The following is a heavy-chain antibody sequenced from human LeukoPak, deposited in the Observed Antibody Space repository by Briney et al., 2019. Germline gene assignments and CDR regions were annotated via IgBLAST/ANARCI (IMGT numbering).Heavy chain of an antibody. CDR2: LYYSGST. V-gene: IGHV4-39*01. CDR1: GGSISSTSYY. D-gene: IGHD6-6*01. J-gene: IGHJ4*02. Sequence: SETLSLTCTVSGGSISSTSYYWGWVRQPPGKGLEWIGSLYYSGSTYYNPSLKSRVTLSVDTSQNQFSLKLSSVTAADTAVYYCARLWDSRSYYFDYWGQGTLVTVSS. CDR3: ARLWDSRSYYFDY.